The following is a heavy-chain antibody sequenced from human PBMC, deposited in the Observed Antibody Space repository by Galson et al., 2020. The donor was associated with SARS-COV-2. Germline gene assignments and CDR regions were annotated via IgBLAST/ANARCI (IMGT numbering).Heavy chain of an antibody. Sequence: GESLKISCAASGFTFSSYWMSWVRQAPGKGLEWVANIKQDGSEKYYVDSVKGRFTISRDNAKNSLYLQMNSLRAEDTAVYYCATYSSSSIDYWGQGTLVTVSS. CDR3: ATYSSSSIDY. CDR1: GFTFSSYW. CDR2: IKQDGSEK. V-gene: IGHV3-7*03. D-gene: IGHD6-13*01. J-gene: IGHJ4*02.